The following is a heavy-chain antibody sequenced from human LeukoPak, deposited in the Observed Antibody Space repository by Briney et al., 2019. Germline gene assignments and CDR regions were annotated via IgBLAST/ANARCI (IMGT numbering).Heavy chain of an antibody. CDR1: GFTFSSYG. J-gene: IGHJ5*02. Sequence: GSLRLSCAASGFTFSSYGMHWVRQAPGKGLEWVAVISYDGSNKYYADSVKGRFTISRDNSKNTLYLQMNSLRAEDTVVYYCAKGVRPAALNWFDPWGQGTLVTVSS. V-gene: IGHV3-30*18. CDR2: ISYDGSNK. D-gene: IGHD2-2*01. CDR3: AKGVRPAALNWFDP.